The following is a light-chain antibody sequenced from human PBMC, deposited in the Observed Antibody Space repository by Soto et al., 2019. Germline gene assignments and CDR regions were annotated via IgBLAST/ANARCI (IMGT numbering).Light chain of an antibody. V-gene: IGKV1-39*01. J-gene: IGKJ5*01. Sequence: DIQMTQSPSSLSASVGDTVTVTCRASQRIDTFLHWYQQKAGEAPRVLIYAASSLESGVPSRFSASGYGTEFTLTVTGLQPEDFATYYFQQSYKIPITFGQGTRLE. CDR3: QQSYKIPIT. CDR1: QRIDTF. CDR2: AAS.